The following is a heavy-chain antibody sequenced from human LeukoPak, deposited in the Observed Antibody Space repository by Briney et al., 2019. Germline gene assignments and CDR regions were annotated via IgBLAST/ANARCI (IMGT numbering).Heavy chain of an antibody. V-gene: IGHV4-59*08. CDR3: ARMWTDSSGWYGEDYYYYYMDV. CDR1: GGSISSSY. Sequence: KASETLSLTCTVSGGSISSSYWSWIRQSPGKGLEWIGSIYNSGSPKHNPSLKSRVIISSDRSKNQISLKVSSVTAADTALYYCARMWTDSSGWYGEDYYYYYMDVWGKGTTVTVSS. CDR2: IYNSGSP. J-gene: IGHJ6*03. D-gene: IGHD6-19*01.